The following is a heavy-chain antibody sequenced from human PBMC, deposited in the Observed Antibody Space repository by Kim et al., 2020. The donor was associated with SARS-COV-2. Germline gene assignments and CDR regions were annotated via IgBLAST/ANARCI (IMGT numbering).Heavy chain of an antibody. V-gene: IGHV3-15*05. CDR3: TTHLFTPRRRGIRMVWGAPIDS. Sequence: GGSLRLSCAASGFTFDNAWMTWVRQAPGKGLESVGRIKSKTDGETIDYAAPVKGRFTISRDDSRNTLFLQMDSLKVEDTAVYFCTTHLFTPRRRGIRMVWGAPIDSWGQGTLVTVSS. D-gene: IGHD3-10*01. CDR1: GFTFDNAW. J-gene: IGHJ5*01. CDR2: IKSKTDGETI.